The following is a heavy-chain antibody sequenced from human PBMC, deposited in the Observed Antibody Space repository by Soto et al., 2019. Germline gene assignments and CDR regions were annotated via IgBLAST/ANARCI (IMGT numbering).Heavy chain of an antibody. J-gene: IGHJ5*02. CDR1: GYTFTESH. V-gene: IGHV1-2*02. CDR3: AKGGRDGYNA. CDR2: IKPNSGGT. D-gene: IGHD3-16*01. Sequence: QVHLIQSGAEVKKPGASVKVSCKASGYTFTESHIHWLRQAPGQGLEWMGWIKPNSGGTNSPQKFLGRVTMTSDTYIYTAYMELRRLTYDDTAVYYCAKGGRDGYNAWGQGTLVTVSS.